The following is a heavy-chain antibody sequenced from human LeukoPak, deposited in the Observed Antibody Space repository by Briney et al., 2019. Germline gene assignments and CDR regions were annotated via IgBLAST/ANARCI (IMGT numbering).Heavy chain of an antibody. D-gene: IGHD6-19*01. CDR3: AKTTAGNSSGRYPGWPVDY. V-gene: IGHV3-23*01. J-gene: IGHJ4*02. Sequence: GGSLRLSCAASGFIFRNYAIYWVRQAPGKGLEWVSGISGSGGDTYFADSVKGRFTISRDHSKNTVFLQMDSLRAEDTAVYYCAKTTAGNSSGRYPGWPVDYWGQGTLVTVSS. CDR2: ISGSGGDT. CDR1: GFIFRNYA.